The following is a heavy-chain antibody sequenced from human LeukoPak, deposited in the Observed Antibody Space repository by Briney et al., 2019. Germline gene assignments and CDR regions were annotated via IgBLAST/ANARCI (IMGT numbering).Heavy chain of an antibody. CDR2: ISSSSSYI. V-gene: IGHV3-21*01. J-gene: IGHJ6*04. D-gene: IGHD3-10*02. CDR1: GFTFSSYS. CDR3: AELGITMIGGV. Sequence: GGCLRLSCAASGFTFSSYSMDWGRQTPGKWLGWVSSISSSSSYIYYADSVKGRFTISRDNAKNSLYLQMNSLRAEATAVYYCAELGITMIGGVWGKGTTVTISS.